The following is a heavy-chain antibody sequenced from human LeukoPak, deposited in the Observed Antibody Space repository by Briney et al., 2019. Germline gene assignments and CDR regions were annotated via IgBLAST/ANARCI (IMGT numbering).Heavy chain of an antibody. J-gene: IGHJ4*02. D-gene: IGHD6-19*01. V-gene: IGHV3-30*18. CDR3: VKDSVVVAGLVNYFDY. CDR1: GFTFSSYG. Sequence: GGSLRLSCAASGFTFSSYGMHWVRQAPGKGLEWVAVISYDGSNVYYADSVTGRFTISRDNSKNTLYLRMDSLRAEDTAVYYCVKDSVVVAGLVNYFDYWGQGTLVTVSS. CDR2: ISYDGSNV.